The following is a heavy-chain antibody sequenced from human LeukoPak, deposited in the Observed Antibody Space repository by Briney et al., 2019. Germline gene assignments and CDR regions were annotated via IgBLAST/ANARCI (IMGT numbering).Heavy chain of an antibody. CDR2: IKEDGSDK. CDR3: ARGAMAAAGY. V-gene: IGHV3-7*01. J-gene: IGHJ4*02. D-gene: IGHD6-13*01. Sequence: GGSLRLSCAASGFTFSSYWMNWVRQAPGMGLEWVANIKEDGSDKYYVDSVKGRFTISRDNAKKSLYLQMNSLRAEDTAIYYCARGAMAAAGYWGQGTLVTVSS. CDR1: GFTFSSYW.